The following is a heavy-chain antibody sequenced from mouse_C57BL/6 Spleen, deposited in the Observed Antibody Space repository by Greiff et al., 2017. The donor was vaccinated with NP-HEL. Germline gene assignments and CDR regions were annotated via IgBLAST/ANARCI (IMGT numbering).Heavy chain of an antibody. CDR2: IHPNSGST. CDR1: GYTFTSYW. J-gene: IGHJ1*03. V-gene: IGHV1-64*01. D-gene: IGHD3-3*01. CDR3: ARGTLGQRYFDV. Sequence: VQLQQPGAELVKPGASVKLSCKASGYTFTSYWMHWVKQRPGQGLEWIGMIHPNSGSTNYNEKFKSKATLTVDKSSSTAYMQLSSLTSEDSAVYYCARGTLGQRYFDVWGTGTTVTVSS.